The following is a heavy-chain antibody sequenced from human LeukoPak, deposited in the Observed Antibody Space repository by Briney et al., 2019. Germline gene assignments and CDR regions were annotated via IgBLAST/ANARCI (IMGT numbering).Heavy chain of an antibody. Sequence: SETLSLTCIVPGGSISSSSYYWAWIRQSPGKGLEWIGTFSSGGSAYYNPSLTSRVSISKDTSDNQFSLRLFSVTAADTAVYYCARKQTGTMYDVWGQGTQVTVSS. J-gene: IGHJ4*02. CDR2: FSSGGSA. CDR1: GGSISSSSYY. D-gene: IGHD1-7*01. CDR3: ARKQTGTMYDV. V-gene: IGHV4-39*07.